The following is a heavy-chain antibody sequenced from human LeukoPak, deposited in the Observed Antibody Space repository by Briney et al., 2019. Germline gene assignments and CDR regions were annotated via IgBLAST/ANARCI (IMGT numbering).Heavy chain of an antibody. D-gene: IGHD6-19*01. CDR2: IIPIFGTA. J-gene: IGHJ6*02. CDR3: ASLGGNQWLVLGYYYGMDV. V-gene: IGHV1-69*13. Sequence: GASVKVSCKASGYTFTSYGISWVRQAPGQGLEWMGGIIPIFGTANYAQKFQGRVTITADESTSTACMELSSLRSEDTAVYYCASLGGNQWLVLGYYYGMDVWGQGTTVTVSS. CDR1: GYTFTSYG.